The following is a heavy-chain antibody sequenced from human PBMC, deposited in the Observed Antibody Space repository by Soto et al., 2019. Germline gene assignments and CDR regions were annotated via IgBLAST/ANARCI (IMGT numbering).Heavy chain of an antibody. CDR3: AAAQVTTEGYYYYGMDV. J-gene: IGHJ6*02. CDR1: GGTFSSYA. Sequence: QVQLVQSGAEVKKPGSSVKVSCKASGGTFSSYAISWVRQAPGQGLEWMGGIIPIFGTANYAQKIQGRVTITADESTSTAYMELSSLRSEDTAVYYCAAAQVTTEGYYYYGMDVWGQGTTVTVSS. D-gene: IGHD4-4*01. V-gene: IGHV1-69*12. CDR2: IIPIFGTA.